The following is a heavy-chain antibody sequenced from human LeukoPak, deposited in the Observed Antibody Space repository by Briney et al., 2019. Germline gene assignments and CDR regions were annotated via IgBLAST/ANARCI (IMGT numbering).Heavy chain of an antibody. CDR1: GFTVSNNY. D-gene: IGHD3-22*01. CDR2: INSRGST. V-gene: IGHV3-66*03. CDR3: ARDYYGP. Sequence: GGSLRLSCAASGFTVSNNYMRWVRQAPGKGLEWVSSINSRGSTSYVDSVKGRFTISRDNSKNTLFLQMNSLRVEDTAVYYCARDYYGPWGQGTLVTVSS. J-gene: IGHJ5*02.